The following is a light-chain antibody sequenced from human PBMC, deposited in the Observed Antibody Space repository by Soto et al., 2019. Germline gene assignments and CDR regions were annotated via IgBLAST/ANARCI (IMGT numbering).Light chain of an antibody. Sequence: DIQMTQSPSTLSASVGDRVTISCRASQSIGSWLAWYQQKSGRAPNLLIHKASSLQSGVPSRFSGSGSGTEFTLTISSLQPDDFATYYCQHYISYPWTFGQGTKV. V-gene: IGKV1-5*03. CDR2: KAS. J-gene: IGKJ1*01. CDR3: QHYISYPWT. CDR1: QSIGSW.